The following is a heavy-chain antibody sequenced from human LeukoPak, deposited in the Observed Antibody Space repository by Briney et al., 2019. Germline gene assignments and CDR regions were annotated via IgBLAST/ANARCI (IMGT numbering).Heavy chain of an antibody. CDR1: GFTFSSFG. CDR2: IRSDGSNK. V-gene: IGHV3-30*02. D-gene: IGHD4-17*01. Sequence: GGSLRLSCAASGFTFSSFGMHWVRQAPGKGLEWVAFIRSDGSNKYYADSVKGRFTISRDNSKNTLYLQMNSLRAEDTAVYYCARGRNYGDYADYWGQGTLVTVSS. J-gene: IGHJ4*02. CDR3: ARGRNYGDYADY.